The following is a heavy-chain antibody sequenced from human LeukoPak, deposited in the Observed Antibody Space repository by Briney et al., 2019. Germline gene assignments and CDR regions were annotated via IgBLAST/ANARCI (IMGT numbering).Heavy chain of an antibody. CDR3: TKNWSADY. V-gene: IGHV3-23*01. CDR1: GFTFSSYA. CDR2: ISDDGDT. Sequence: VQPGGSLRLXCATSGFTFSSYAMTWVRPAPGKGLEWVSAISDDGDTKYADSVKGRFTSSRDNSKNTLYLQMNNLRAEDTAIYYCTKNWSADYWGQGTLVTVSS. J-gene: IGHJ4*02.